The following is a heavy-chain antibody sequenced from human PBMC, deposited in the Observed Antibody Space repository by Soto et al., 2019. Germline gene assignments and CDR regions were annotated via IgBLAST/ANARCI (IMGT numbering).Heavy chain of an antibody. CDR2: IYYSGST. CDR3: VSSNWFDP. CDR1: GGSISSSSYY. V-gene: IGHV4-39*01. J-gene: IGHJ5*02. Sequence: SETLSLTCTVSGGSISSSSYYWGWIRQPPGKGLEWIGSIYYSGSTYYNPSLKSRVTISVDTSKNQFSLKPSSVTAADTAVYYCVSSNWFDPWGQGTLVTVSS.